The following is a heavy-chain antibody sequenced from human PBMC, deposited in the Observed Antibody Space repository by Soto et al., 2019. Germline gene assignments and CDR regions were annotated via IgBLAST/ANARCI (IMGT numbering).Heavy chain of an antibody. V-gene: IGHV3-23*01. CDR3: AKSGKPSENYYYGMDV. D-gene: IGHD3-10*01. CDR2: LGVSGGGT. J-gene: IGHJ6*02. CDR1: GFAFSNYA. Sequence: GGSLRLSCAASGFAFSNYAMSWFRQAPGKGLEWVSGLGVSGGGTYYADSVKGRFTISRDNSKNTVYLQMNSLRAEDTAVYYCAKSGKPSENYYYGMDVWGQGTTVTVSS.